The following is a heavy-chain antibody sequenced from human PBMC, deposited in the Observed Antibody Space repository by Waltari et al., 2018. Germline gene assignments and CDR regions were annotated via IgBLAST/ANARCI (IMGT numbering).Heavy chain of an antibody. CDR2: ISATSSSI. CDR1: GFTFSSYS. Sequence: EVQLLESGGGLVQPGGSLRLYCAASGFTFSSYSMTWVRQAPGKGLEWVSYISATSSSIYYADSVKGRFTISRDNAQNSLYLQMNSLRAEDTALYYCARLGASHFDYWGQGTLVTVSS. J-gene: IGHJ4*02. V-gene: IGHV3-48*04. CDR3: ARLGASHFDY. D-gene: IGHD1-26*01.